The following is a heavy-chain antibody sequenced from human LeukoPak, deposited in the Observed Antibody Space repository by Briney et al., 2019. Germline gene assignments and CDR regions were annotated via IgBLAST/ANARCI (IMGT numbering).Heavy chain of an antibody. CDR1: GGLISISTYY. J-gene: IGHJ3*02. Sequence: SETLSLTCTVSGGLISISTYYWGWIRQPPGKGLEWIGSIYYSGTTHYNPSLKSRVTIAVDTSKNQFSLKLSSVTAADTAVYYCARYDSTAFDIWGQGTMVIVSS. CDR2: IYYSGTT. V-gene: IGHV4-39*07. CDR3: ARYDSTAFDI. D-gene: IGHD2-21*02.